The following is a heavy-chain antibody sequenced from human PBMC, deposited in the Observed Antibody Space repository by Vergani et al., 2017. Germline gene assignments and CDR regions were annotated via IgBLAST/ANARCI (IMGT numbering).Heavy chain of an antibody. CDR3: ARGRDGYNQYYYYGMDV. CDR2: IIPILGIA. Sequence: QVQLVQSGAEVKKPGSSVKVSCKASGGTFSSYTISWVRQALGQGLEWMGRIIPILGIANYAQKFQGRVTITADKSTSTAYMELSSLRSEDTAVYYCARGRDGYNQYYYYGMDVWGQGTTVTVSS. J-gene: IGHJ6*02. D-gene: IGHD5-24*01. CDR1: GGTFSSYT. V-gene: IGHV1-69*02.